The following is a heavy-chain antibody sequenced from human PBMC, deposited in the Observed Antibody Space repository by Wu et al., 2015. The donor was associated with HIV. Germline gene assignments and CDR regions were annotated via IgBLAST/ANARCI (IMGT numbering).Heavy chain of an antibody. Sequence: QVQLLQSGAEVKKPGASVKVSCKASGYTFTGYQIIWARQAPGQGLEWMGWINTYSGDTKYAQKFQGRVTITRNTSISTAYMELSSLRSEDTAVYYCARGVITMIVVATLMSFDIVGTKEQWSPSL. CDR3: ARGVITMIVVATLMSFDI. CDR2: INTYSGDT. D-gene: IGHD3-22*01. CDR1: GYTFTGYQ. J-gene: IGHJ3*02. V-gene: IGHV1-8*03.